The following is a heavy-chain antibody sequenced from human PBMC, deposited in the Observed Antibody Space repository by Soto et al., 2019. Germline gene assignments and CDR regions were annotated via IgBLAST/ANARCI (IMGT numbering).Heavy chain of an antibody. J-gene: IGHJ6*02. CDR2: IIPILGIA. V-gene: IGHV1-69*08. Sequence: QVQLVQSGAEVKKPGSSVKVSCKASGGTFSSYTISWVRQAPGQGLEWMGRIIPILGIANYAQKFQGRVTITADKSTSTAYMELSSLRDEDTAVYYCARDRGIAAAGTSYDYGMDVWGQGTTVTVSS. CDR1: GGTFSSYT. CDR3: ARDRGIAAAGTSYDYGMDV. D-gene: IGHD6-13*01.